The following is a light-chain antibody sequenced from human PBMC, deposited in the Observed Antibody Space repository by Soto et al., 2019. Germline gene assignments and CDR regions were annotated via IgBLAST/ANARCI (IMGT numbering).Light chain of an antibody. J-gene: IGLJ1*01. V-gene: IGLV2-14*01. CDR1: SSDVGAYNY. Sequence: QSVLTQPASVSGSPGQSITISCTGTSSDVGAYNYVSWYLQHPGKAPKLIVFEVSNRPSGISDRFSGSKSGNTAYLTISGLQTEDEAVYYCNSFTSSNTLPYVFGTGTKVTVL. CDR3: NSFTSSNTLPYV. CDR2: EVS.